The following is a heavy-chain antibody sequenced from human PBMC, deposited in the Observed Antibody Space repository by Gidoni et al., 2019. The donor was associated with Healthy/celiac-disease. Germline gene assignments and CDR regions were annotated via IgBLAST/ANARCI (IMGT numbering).Heavy chain of an antibody. CDR3: ASDYGGKDY. J-gene: IGHJ4*02. CDR2: IYYYGCT. V-gene: IGHV4-39*01. CDR1: GGSISRSSYY. D-gene: IGHD4-17*01. Sequence: QLQLQESGPGLVKPSETLSLTCTVSGGSISRSSYYWCWIRQPPGEGLELIGSIYYYGCTYYNPSLKSRVTISVDTSKNQFSRKLSSVTAADTAVYYCASDYGGKDYWGQGTLVTVSS.